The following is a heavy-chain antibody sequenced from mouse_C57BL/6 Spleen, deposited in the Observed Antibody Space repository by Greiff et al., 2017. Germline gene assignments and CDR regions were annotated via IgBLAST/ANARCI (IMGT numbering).Heavy chain of an antibody. CDR1: GFTFSDYY. V-gene: IGHV5-16*01. CDR2: INYDGSST. CDR3: ARDTDGHFDY. Sequence: EVMLVESEGGLVQPGSSMKLSCTASGFTFSDYYMAWVRQVPEKGLEWVANINYDGSSTYYLDSLKSRFIISRDNAKNILYLQMSSLKSEDTATYYCARDTDGHFDYWGQGTTLTVSS. D-gene: IGHD2-3*01. J-gene: IGHJ2*01.